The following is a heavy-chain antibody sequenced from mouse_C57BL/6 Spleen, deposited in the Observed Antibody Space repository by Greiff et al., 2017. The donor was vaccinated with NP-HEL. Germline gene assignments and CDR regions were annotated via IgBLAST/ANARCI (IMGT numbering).Heavy chain of an antibody. J-gene: IGHJ1*03. V-gene: IGHV1-63*01. D-gene: IGHD2-13*01. Sequence: QVQLQQSGAELVRPGTSVKMSCKASGYTFTNYWIGWAKQRPGHGLEWIGDIYPGGGYTNYNQKFKGKATLTVDKSSSTAYMQLSSLTSEDSAVYYCAIEGDAWYFDVWGTGTTVTVSS. CDR1: GYTFTNYW. CDR3: AIEGDAWYFDV. CDR2: IYPGGGYT.